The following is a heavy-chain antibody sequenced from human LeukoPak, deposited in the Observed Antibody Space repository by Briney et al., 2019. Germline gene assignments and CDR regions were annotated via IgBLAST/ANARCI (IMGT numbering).Heavy chain of an antibody. D-gene: IGHD6-19*01. Sequence: GASVKVSCKASGYTFTGYYMHWVRQAPGQGLERMGWINPNSGGTNYAQKLQGRVTMTTDTSTSTAYMELRSLRSDDTAVYYCASSVAGSIYYFDYWGQGTLVTVSS. V-gene: IGHV1-2*02. CDR1: GYTFTGYY. CDR2: INPNSGGT. J-gene: IGHJ4*02. CDR3: ASSVAGSIYYFDY.